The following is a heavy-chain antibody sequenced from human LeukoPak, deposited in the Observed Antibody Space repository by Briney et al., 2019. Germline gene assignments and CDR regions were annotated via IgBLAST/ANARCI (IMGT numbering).Heavy chain of an antibody. J-gene: IGHJ4*02. D-gene: IGHD5-18*01. CDR2: IYSTGNT. V-gene: IGHV4-59*01. Sequence: SETLSLSCTVSGGSMSSSYGSWVRQPPGKGLEWIAYIYSTGNTKYNPSLASRVTISLDMSKNQFSLTLRSVTAADTAIYYCARGQLHYPDSRGQGTLVTVSS. CDR3: ARGQLHYPDS. CDR1: GGSMSSSY.